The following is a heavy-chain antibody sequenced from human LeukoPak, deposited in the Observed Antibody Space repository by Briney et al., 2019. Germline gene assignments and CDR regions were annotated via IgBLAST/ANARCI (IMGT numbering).Heavy chain of an antibody. CDR2: INHSGST. J-gene: IGHJ6*02. D-gene: IGHD2-2*01. Sequence: SETLSLTCAVYGGSFSGYYWSWIRQPPGKGLEWIGEINHSGSTNYNPSLKSRVTISVDTSKNQFSLKLSSVTAADTAVYYCARGPLMVPPNGVDVWGQGTTVTVSS. CDR1: GGSFSGYY. CDR3: ARGPLMVPPNGVDV. V-gene: IGHV4-34*01.